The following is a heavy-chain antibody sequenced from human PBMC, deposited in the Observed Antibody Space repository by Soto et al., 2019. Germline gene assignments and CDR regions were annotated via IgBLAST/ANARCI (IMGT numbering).Heavy chain of an antibody. D-gene: IGHD3-3*01. CDR3: ASPRQGNYDFLSGYYALDY. CDR1: GASISSSRSY. CDR2: FYYTGGT. Sequence: PSETLSLTCTVSGASISSSRSYWGWVRQPPGKGLEWIVSFYYTGGTYSTYYNPSLKSRVTISVDTSKSQFSLNLRPVPAADTAVYYCASPRQGNYDFLSGYYALDYWGQGTLVTVSS. J-gene: IGHJ4*02. V-gene: IGHV4-39*01.